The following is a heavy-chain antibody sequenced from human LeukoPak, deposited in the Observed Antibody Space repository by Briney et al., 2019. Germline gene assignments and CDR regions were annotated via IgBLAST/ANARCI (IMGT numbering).Heavy chain of an antibody. CDR1: GFTFSSYW. V-gene: IGHV3-7*01. J-gene: IGHJ4*02. CDR3: ARWGVEMADGNFDY. Sequence: GGSLRLSCAASGFTFSSYWMSWVRQAPGKGLEWVANIKQDGSEKYYVGSVKGRFTISRDNAKNSLYLQMNSLRAEDTAVYYCARWGVEMADGNFDYWGQGTLVTVSS. CDR2: IKQDGSEK. D-gene: IGHD5-24*01.